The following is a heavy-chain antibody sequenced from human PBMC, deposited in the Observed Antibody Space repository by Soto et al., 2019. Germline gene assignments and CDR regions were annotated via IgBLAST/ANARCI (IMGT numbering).Heavy chain of an antibody. CDR1: GGSINSDDSY. J-gene: IGHJ6*02. D-gene: IGHD5-12*01. CDR2: IYDSETT. Sequence: QVQLQESGPGLVKPSQTLSLTCTVSGGSINSDDSYWSWLRQPPGRGLEWIGYIYDSETTYYNPSLKSRVTISVATCKNQFSLKLNSMTAADTAVYYCARDRQSEIVAMLASNGMDVWGQGTTVIVSS. V-gene: IGHV4-30-4*01. CDR3: ARDRQSEIVAMLASNGMDV.